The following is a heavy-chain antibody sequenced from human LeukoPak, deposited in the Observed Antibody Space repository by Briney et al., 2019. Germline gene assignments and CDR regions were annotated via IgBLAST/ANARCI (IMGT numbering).Heavy chain of an antibody. J-gene: IGHJ4*02. V-gene: IGHV1-18*01. CDR2: ISAYNGNT. Sequence: ASVKVSCKASGYTFTSYGISWVRQAPGQGLEWMGWISAYNGNTNYAQKLQGRVTMTTDTSTSTAYMEVRSLRSDDTAVYYCARVVGITMVRGADYWGQGTLVTVSS. D-gene: IGHD3-10*01. CDR3: ARVVGITMVRGADY. CDR1: GYTFTSYG.